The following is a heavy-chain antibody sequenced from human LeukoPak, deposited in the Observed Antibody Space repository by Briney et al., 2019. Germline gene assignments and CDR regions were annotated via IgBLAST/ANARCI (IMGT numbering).Heavy chain of an antibody. D-gene: IGHD3-22*01. J-gene: IGHJ4*02. Sequence: PSETLSLTCTVSGGSISSGSYYWSWIRQPDGKGLEWIGRIYTSGSTNYNPSLKSRVTISVDTSKNQFSLKLSSVTAADTAVYYCAREGDYYDTSGTLDYWGQGTLVTVSS. V-gene: IGHV4-61*02. CDR3: AREGDYYDTSGTLDY. CDR2: IYTSGST. CDR1: GGSISSGSYY.